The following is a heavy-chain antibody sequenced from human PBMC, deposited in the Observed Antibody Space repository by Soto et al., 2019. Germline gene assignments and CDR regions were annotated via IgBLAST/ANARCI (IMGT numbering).Heavy chain of an antibody. J-gene: IGHJ5*01. V-gene: IGHV3-30*18. CDR3: AKRFSASWSIES. D-gene: IGHD6-13*01. Sequence: QVQLVESGGGVVQPGRSLRLSCAVSGFTFSTYGMHWVRQAPGKGLEWVAVISNGGSDHYYGDSVKGRFTVSRDNSKNTMSLQMNSLRPEDTAVYYCAKRFSASWSIESWGQGTLVIVSS. CDR2: ISNGGSDH. CDR1: GFTFSTYG.